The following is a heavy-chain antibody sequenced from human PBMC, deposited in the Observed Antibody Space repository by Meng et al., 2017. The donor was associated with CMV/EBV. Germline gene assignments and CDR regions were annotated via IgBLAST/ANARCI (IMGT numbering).Heavy chain of an antibody. CDR3: AKPIVVVPAAIESGFDY. J-gene: IGHJ4*02. V-gene: IGHV3-69-1*01. D-gene: IGHD2-2*01. CDR2: ISSSSTI. CDR1: GFTFSDYC. Sequence: GGSLRLSCAASGFTFSDYCMNWVRQAPGKGLEWVSSISSSSTIYYAESVKGRFTISRDNSKNTLYLQMNSLRAEDTAVYYCAKPIVVVPAAIESGFDYWGQGTLVTVSS.